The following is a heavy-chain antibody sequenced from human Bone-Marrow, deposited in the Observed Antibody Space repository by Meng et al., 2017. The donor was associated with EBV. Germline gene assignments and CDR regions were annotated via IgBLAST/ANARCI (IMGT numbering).Heavy chain of an antibody. CDR1: GYTFSSFT. J-gene: IGHJ4*02. CDR2: IHGYSANT. D-gene: IGHD3-10*01. CDR3: VRFSNYVLDH. Sequence: QIHFVQAGREVQKPGASVRVSCKTSGYTFSSFTLNWVRQVPGQGFEWVGWIHGYSANTHYAQKFHGRVNMSTDTSTDTSYMELKNLRPDDTAIYYCVRFSNYVLDHWGQGTLVTVSS. V-gene: IGHV1-18*01.